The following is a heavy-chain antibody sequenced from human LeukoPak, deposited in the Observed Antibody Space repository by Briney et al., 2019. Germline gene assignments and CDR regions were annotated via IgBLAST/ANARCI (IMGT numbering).Heavy chain of an antibody. CDR3: ARRGHYYGSGSANWYFDL. CDR1: GYTFTGYY. D-gene: IGHD3-10*01. Sequence: ASVKVSCKASGYTFTGYYMHWARQAPGQGLEWMGWINPNSGGTNYAQKFQGRVTMTRDTSISTAYMELTRLKSDDTAVYYCARRGHYYGSGSANWYFDLWGRGTLVTVSS. V-gene: IGHV1-2*02. J-gene: IGHJ2*01. CDR2: INPNSGGT.